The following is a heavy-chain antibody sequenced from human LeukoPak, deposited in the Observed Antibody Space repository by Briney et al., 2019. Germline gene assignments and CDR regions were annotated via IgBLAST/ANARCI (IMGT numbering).Heavy chain of an antibody. Sequence: GGSLRLSCASSGFTFNTFNMNWFRQAPGKGLEWVSSINSGGDYKYYADSVKGRFTTSRDNAKNSLSLQLNTLRVEDTAIYYCARGHYDVLASSYKWTPDYWGQGTMVTVSS. CDR2: INSGGDYK. V-gene: IGHV3-21*01. CDR3: ARGHYDVLASSYKWTPDY. J-gene: IGHJ4*02. D-gene: IGHD3-9*01. CDR1: GFTFNTFN.